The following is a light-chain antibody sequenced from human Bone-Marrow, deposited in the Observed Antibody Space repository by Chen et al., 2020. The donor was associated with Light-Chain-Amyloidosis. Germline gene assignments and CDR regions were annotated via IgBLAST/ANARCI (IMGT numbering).Light chain of an antibody. Sequence: SYVLTQPSSVSVAPGQTATIACGGNNIGSTSVHWYQRTPGQAPLLVVYDDSDRPSGIPERLSGSNSGNTATLTISRVEAGDEADYYCQVWDRSSDRPVFSGGTKLTVL. CDR3: QVWDRSSDRPV. V-gene: IGLV3-21*02. CDR2: DDS. J-gene: IGLJ3*02. CDR1: NIGSTS.